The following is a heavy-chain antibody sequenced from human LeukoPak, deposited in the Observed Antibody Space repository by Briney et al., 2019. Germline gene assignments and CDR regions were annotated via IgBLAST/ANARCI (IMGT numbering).Heavy chain of an antibody. J-gene: IGHJ4*02. CDR1: GYTLTELS. V-gene: IGHV1-24*01. CDR2: FDPEDGET. Sequence: ASVKVSCKVSGYTLTELSMHWVRQAPGKGLEWMGGFDPEDGETIYAQRFQGRVTMTEDTSTDTAYMELCSLRSEDTAVYYCATLIPTYYYDSSGFDYWGQGTLVTVSS. D-gene: IGHD3-22*01. CDR3: ATLIPTYYYDSSGFDY.